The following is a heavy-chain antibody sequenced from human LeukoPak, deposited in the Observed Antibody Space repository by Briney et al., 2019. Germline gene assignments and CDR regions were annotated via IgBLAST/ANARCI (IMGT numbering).Heavy chain of an antibody. J-gene: IGHJ5*02. D-gene: IGHD3-10*01. CDR2: IIPIFGTA. CDR1: GGTFSCYA. CDR3: AREVLWFGELSEIQAPTPVTFDP. Sequence: GSSVKVSCKASGGTFSCYAISWVRQAPGQGLEWMGGIIPIFGTANYAQKFQGRVTITTDESTSTAYMELSSLRSEDTAVYYCAREVLWFGELSEIQAPTPVTFDPWGQGTLVTVSS. V-gene: IGHV1-69*05.